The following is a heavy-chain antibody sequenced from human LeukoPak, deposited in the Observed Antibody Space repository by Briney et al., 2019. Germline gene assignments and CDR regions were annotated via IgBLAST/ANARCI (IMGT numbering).Heavy chain of an antibody. CDR3: AKGGDYGGNVPINY. D-gene: IGHD4-23*01. CDR1: GFTFDDYA. Sequence: GGSLRLSCAASGFTFDDYAMHWVRQAPGKGLEWVSGISWNSGSIGYADSVKGRFTISRDNAKNSLYLQMNSLRAEDMALYYCAKGGDYGGNVPINYWGQGTLVTVSS. J-gene: IGHJ4*02. V-gene: IGHV3-9*03. CDR2: ISWNSGSI.